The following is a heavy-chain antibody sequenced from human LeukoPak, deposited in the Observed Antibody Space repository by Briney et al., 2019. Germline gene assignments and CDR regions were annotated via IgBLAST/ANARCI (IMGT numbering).Heavy chain of an antibody. CDR3: ARFISGSQRGRVFDY. J-gene: IGHJ4*02. Sequence: SETLSLTCTVSGYSISSGYYWGWIRQPPGKGLEWIGSIYHSGSTYYNPSLKSRVTISVDTSRNQFSLKLSSVTAADTAVYYCARFISGSQRGRVFDYWGQGTLVTVSS. D-gene: IGHD3-10*01. CDR1: GYSISSGYY. CDR2: IYHSGST. V-gene: IGHV4-38-2*02.